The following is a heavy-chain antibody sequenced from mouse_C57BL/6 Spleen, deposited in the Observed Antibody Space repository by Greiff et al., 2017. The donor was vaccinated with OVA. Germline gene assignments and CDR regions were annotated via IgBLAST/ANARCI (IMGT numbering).Heavy chain of an antibody. CDR2: IHPNSGST. D-gene: IGHD2-3*01. V-gene: IGHV1-64*01. CDR1: GYTFTSYW. CDR3: ARSRDGYYPYYFDY. Sequence: VQLQQPGAELVKPGASVKLSCKASGYTFTSYWMPWVKQRPGQGLEWIGMIHPNSGSTNYNEKFKSKATLTVDKSSSTAYMQLSSLTSEDSAVYYCARSRDGYYPYYFDYWGQGTTLTVSS. J-gene: IGHJ2*01.